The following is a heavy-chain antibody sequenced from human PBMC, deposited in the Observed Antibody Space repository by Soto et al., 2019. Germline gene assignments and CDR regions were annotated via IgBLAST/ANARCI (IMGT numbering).Heavy chain of an antibody. J-gene: IGHJ3*01. CDR2: INLGGATT. CDR1: GFTFNRHY. Sequence: QVHLMQSGAEVEKPGASVTISCKASGFTFNRHYMHWVRQAPRQGLEWMGIINLGGATTTYAQKFKGRVTVPRDTSTSTVYIQLSSLRSDDTAVYYGAVSSLEPNDAFDVWGQGTLVTVSS. D-gene: IGHD6-6*01. V-gene: IGHV1-46*02. CDR3: AVSSLEPNDAFDV.